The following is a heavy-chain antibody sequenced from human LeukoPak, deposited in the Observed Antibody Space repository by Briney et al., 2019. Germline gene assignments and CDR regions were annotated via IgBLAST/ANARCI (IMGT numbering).Heavy chain of an antibody. V-gene: IGHV3-53*01. D-gene: IGHD3-10*01. CDR3: ARPRSGIVDY. Sequence: GGSLRLSCAASGFTVSSNYMSWVRQAPGKGLEWVSVMYSDGTTYYADSVKGRFTFSRDNSRNTPYLQMNSLRAEDTAVYYCARPRSGIVDYWGQGTLVTVSS. J-gene: IGHJ4*02. CDR2: MYSDGTT. CDR1: GFTVSSNY.